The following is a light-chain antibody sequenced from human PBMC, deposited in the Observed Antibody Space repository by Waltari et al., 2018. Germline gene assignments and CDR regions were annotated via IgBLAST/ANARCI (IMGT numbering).Light chain of an antibody. CDR3: SSYAGSNTLL. CDR1: SSDIGYYNA. CDR2: DVS. J-gene: IGLJ2*01. Sequence: QAAPTQPPSVSGSPGQSVTISCTETSSDIGYYNALSWYQQHPGKAPKIMIYDVSTRPSGVSDLFSGSKSGNTASLTISGLQAEDEADYYCSSYAGSNTLLFGGGTRLTVL. V-gene: IGLV2-11*01.